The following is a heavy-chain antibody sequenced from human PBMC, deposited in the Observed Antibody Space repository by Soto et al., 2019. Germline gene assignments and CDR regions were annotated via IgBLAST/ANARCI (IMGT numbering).Heavy chain of an antibody. D-gene: IGHD1-26*01. CDR1: GFTFSSYA. CDR3: AKCLGEWELLEYFQH. V-gene: IGHV3-23*01. Sequence: EVQLLESGGGLVQPGGSLRLSCAASGFTFSSYAMSWVRQAPGKGLEWVSAISGSGGSTYYADSVKGRFTISRVNSKNTLYLQMNSLRAEDTAVYYCAKCLGEWELLEYFQHWGQGTLVTVSS. CDR2: ISGSGGST. J-gene: IGHJ1*01.